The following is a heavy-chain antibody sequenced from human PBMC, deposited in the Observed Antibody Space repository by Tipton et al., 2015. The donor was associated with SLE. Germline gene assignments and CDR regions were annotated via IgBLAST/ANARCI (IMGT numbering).Heavy chain of an antibody. CDR1: GGSISSYY. Sequence: TLSLTCTVSGGSISSYYWSWIRQPPGKGLEWIGYIYYSGSTNYNPSLKSRVTISVDTSKNQFSLKLSSVTAADTAVYYCARDEIVAGNNRFDPWGQRTLVTVSS. V-gene: IGHV4-59*01. CDR3: ARDEIVAGNNRFDP. J-gene: IGHJ5*02. D-gene: IGHD3-22*01. CDR2: IYYSGST.